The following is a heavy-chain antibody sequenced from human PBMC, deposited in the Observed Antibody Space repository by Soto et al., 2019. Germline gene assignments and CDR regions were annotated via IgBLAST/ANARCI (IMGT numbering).Heavy chain of an antibody. Sequence: GGSLRLSCAASGFTVSRKYMSWVRQAPGKGLEWVSLIQSGGPTYYADSVKGRFTISRATSENTVHLQMDSLRAEDTAVYYCARDDVLCDGSGCYGVPLDIWGKRTTLPVSS. V-gene: IGHV3-66*01. J-gene: IGHJ6*04. D-gene: IGHD2-15*01. CDR2: IQSGGPT. CDR3: ARDDVLCDGSGCYGVPLDI. CDR1: GFTVSRKY.